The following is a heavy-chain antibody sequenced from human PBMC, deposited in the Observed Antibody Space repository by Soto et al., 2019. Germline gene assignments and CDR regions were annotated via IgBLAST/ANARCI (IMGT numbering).Heavy chain of an antibody. D-gene: IGHD3-10*01. J-gene: IGHJ4*02. CDR1: GLTFSSYG. Sequence: QVQLVESGGGVVQPGRSLRLSCAASGLTFSSYGMHWVRQAPGKGLDWVALIWYDGSNKYYGDSVKGRFTISRDNSKNTLYLQMNSLRAEDTAVYYCARDDGSGMDCWGQGTLVTVSS. CDR3: ARDDGSGMDC. CDR2: IWYDGSNK. V-gene: IGHV3-33*01.